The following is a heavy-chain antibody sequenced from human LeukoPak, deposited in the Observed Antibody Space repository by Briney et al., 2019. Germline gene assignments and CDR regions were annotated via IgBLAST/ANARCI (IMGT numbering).Heavy chain of an antibody. Sequence: PGGSLKLSCAASGFTFSGSAMHWVRQASGKGLERVGRIRSKANSYATAYAASVKGRFTISRDDSKNTAYLQMNSLKTEDTAVYYCTRGYGGYAAWGQGTLVTVSS. CDR2: IRSKANSYAT. CDR3: TRGYGGYAA. J-gene: IGHJ5*02. V-gene: IGHV3-73*01. D-gene: IGHD5-12*01. CDR1: GFTFSGSA.